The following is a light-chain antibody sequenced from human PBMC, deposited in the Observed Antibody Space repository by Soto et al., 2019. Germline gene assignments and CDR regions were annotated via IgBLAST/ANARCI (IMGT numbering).Light chain of an antibody. CDR3: QQYGSSGT. CDR2: DAS. CDR1: QSVSSY. V-gene: IGKV3-20*01. Sequence: EIVLTQSPATLSLSPGERATLSCRASQSVSSYLAWYQQKPGQAPRLLIYDASNRATGIPARVSGSGSGTDFTLTISRLEPEDFCVYYCQQYGSSGTFGQGTKV. J-gene: IGKJ1*01.